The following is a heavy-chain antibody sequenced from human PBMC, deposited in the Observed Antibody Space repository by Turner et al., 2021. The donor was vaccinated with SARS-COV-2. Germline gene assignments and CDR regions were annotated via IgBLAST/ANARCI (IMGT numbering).Heavy chain of an antibody. CDR3: ARSELWLCFDY. CDR1: GFTLSSYG. CDR2: IDHDRSEK. V-gene: IGHV3-7*01. D-gene: IGHD1-7*01. Sequence: EVRLVESGGGSVQPGGSLRLSSAASGFTLSSYGMSWVLQSSVKGLEWVANIDHDRSEKYYVGSGKARFTISRDNAKNSLYLQVNILRAEDTAVYYCARSELWLCFDYWGQGTLVTVSS. J-gene: IGHJ4*02.